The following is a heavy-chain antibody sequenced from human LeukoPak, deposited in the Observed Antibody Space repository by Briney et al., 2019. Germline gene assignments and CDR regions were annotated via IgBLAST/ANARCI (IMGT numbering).Heavy chain of an antibody. J-gene: IGHJ4*02. CDR2: ITSSSGTI. CDR3: ARDQGTTTVVLDY. Sequence: PGGSLRLSCAASGFSFNGYSMNWVRQAPGKGLEWISYITSSSGTIYYADSVKGRFTISRDNAKNSLYLQMNSLRAEDTAVYYCARDQGTTTVVLDYWGQGTLVTGSS. CDR1: GFSFNGYS. D-gene: IGHD4-23*01. V-gene: IGHV3-48*01.